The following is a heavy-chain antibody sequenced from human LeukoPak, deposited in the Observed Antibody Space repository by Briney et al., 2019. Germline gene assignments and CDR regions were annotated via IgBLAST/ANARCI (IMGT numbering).Heavy chain of an antibody. D-gene: IGHD3-16*01. CDR1: GFRLSNHA. Sequence: QPGRSLRLSGAASGFRLSNHAIHWVSQAPGKGLEWVAMISYDVNIKYYGDSVKGRFAVSRDNSKNTLSLQMNSLRPEDTALYYCARDISGGGLDYWGQGTLVTVST. CDR3: ARDISGGGLDY. V-gene: IGHV3-30*09. CDR2: ISYDVNIK. J-gene: IGHJ4*02.